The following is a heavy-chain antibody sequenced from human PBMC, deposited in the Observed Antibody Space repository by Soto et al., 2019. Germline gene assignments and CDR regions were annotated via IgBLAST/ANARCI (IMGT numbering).Heavy chain of an antibody. D-gene: IGHD3-3*01. V-gene: IGHV3-15*01. J-gene: IGHJ4*02. CDR3: TTERYYDFWSGYLIKGFDY. Sequence: SXVRQAPGKGLEWVGRIKSKTDGGTTDYAAPVKGRFTISRDDSKNTLYLQMNSLKTEDTAVYYCTTERYYDFWSGYLIKGFDYWGQGTLVTVSS. CDR2: IKSKTDGGTT.